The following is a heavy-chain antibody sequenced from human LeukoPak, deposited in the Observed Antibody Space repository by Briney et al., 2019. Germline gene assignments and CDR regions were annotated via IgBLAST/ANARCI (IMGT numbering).Heavy chain of an antibody. D-gene: IGHD3-22*01. CDR1: GFTFSSYE. Sequence: PGGSLRLSCAASGFTFSSYEMNWVRQAPGKGLEWVSVIGASGADTYYSDSVKGRFTVSRDNSQNTLFLHMSSLRAEDTAVYFCARRPRDTSGYYLGAFHDWGQGTTVTVSS. CDR2: IGASGADT. J-gene: IGHJ3*01. V-gene: IGHV3-23*01. CDR3: ARRPRDTSGYYLGAFHD.